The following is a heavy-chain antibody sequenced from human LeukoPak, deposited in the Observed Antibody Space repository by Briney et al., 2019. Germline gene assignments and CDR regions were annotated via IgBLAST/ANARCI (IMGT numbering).Heavy chain of an antibody. CDR3: ARDQSGPYYYYYMDV. D-gene: IGHD3-3*01. CDR1: GFTFSSYG. Sequence: GGSLRLSCAASGFTFSSYGMHWVRQAPGKGLEWVSSISSSSSYIYYADSVKGRFTISRDNAKNSLYLQMNSLRAEDTAVYYCARDQSGPYYYYYMDVWGKGTTVTVSS. CDR2: ISSSSSYI. V-gene: IGHV3-21*01. J-gene: IGHJ6*03.